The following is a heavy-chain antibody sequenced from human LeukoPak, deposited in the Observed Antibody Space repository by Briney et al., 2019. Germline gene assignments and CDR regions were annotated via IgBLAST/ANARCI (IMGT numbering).Heavy chain of an antibody. D-gene: IGHD4-17*01. Sequence: ASVKVPCKASGYTFTTYTIHWVRQAPGQRLEWMGWISAGNGDTRYPQKFQDRVTITRDTSASTSYMDLSSLTSEDTAMYYCARSDHGDYIDYWGQGTLVTVSS. V-gene: IGHV1-3*01. CDR3: ARSDHGDYIDY. J-gene: IGHJ4*02. CDR2: ISAGNGDT. CDR1: GYTFTTYT.